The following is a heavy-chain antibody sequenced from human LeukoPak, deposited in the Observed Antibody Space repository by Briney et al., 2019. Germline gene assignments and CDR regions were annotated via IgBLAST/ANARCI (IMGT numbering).Heavy chain of an antibody. CDR1: GGSISSYY. Sequence: SETLSLTCTVSGGSISSYYWSWIRQPPGKGLEWIGYTYYSGSTNYNPSLKSRVTISVDTSKNQFSLKLSSVTAADTAVYYCARDSGGYYFDYWGQGTLVTVSS. V-gene: IGHV4-59*01. J-gene: IGHJ4*02. CDR3: ARDSGGYYFDY. CDR2: TYYSGST. D-gene: IGHD2-15*01.